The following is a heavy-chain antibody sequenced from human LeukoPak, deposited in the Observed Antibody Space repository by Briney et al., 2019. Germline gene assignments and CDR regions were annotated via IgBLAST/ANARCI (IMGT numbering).Heavy chain of an antibody. CDR1: GFTFSNYW. CDR3: AREAEVAIAGVFDP. Sequence: GRPLRLSCAASGFTFSNYWMSWVRQAPGKGLEWVANINKDGSDKNYVDSVKGRFTISRDNAKKSLYLQMNSLRADDTAVYYCAREAEVAIAGVFDPWGQGTLVTVSS. V-gene: IGHV3-7*04. CDR2: INKDGSDK. D-gene: IGHD2-15*01. J-gene: IGHJ5*02.